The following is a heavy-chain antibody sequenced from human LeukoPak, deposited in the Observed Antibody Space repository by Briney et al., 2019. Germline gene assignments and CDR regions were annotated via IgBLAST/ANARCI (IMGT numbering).Heavy chain of an antibody. CDR2: ISYDGSNK. CDR1: GFTFSSYA. Sequence: GGSLRLSCAASGFTFSSYAMHWVRQAPGKGLEGVAVISYDGSNKYYADSVKGRFTISRDNSKNTLYLQMNSLRAEDTAVYYCARDSGFSGTQRGEHWGQGTLVTVSS. J-gene: IGHJ1*01. V-gene: IGHV3-30*04. D-gene: IGHD3/OR15-3a*01. CDR3: ARDSGFSGTQRGEH.